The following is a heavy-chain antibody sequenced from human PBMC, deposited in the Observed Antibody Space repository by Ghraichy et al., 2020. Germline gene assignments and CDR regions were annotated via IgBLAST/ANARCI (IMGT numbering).Heavy chain of an antibody. J-gene: IGHJ4*02. CDR3: ARSPTYYDFWSGYGSTFDY. D-gene: IGHD3-3*01. V-gene: IGHV4-31*03. Sequence: SETLSLTCTVSGGSISSGGYYWSWIRQHPGKGLEWIGYIYYSGTTYYNPSLKSRVTISVDTSKNQFSLKLSSVTAADTAVYYCARSPTYYDFWSGYGSTFDYWGQGTLVTVSS. CDR1: GGSISSGGYY. CDR2: IYYSGTT.